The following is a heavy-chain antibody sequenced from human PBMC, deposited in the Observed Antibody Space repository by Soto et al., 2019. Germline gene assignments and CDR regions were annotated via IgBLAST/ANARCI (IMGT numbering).Heavy chain of an antibody. CDR3: ARLGILYYYDSSGYSQGAVY. J-gene: IGHJ4*02. Sequence: PVGSLRLSCAASGFTFSSYSMNWVRQAPGKGLEWVSSISSSSSTIYYADSVKGRFTISRDNAKNSLYLQMNSLRDEDTAVYYCARLGILYYYDSSGYSQGAVYWGQGTLVTVSS. CDR1: GFTFSSYS. D-gene: IGHD3-22*01. V-gene: IGHV3-48*02. CDR2: ISSSSSTI.